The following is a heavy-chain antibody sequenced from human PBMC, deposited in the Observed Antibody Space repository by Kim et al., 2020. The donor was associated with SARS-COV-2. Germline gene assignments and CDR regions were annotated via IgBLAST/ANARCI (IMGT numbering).Heavy chain of an antibody. CDR2: VYDSGNT. D-gene: IGHD1-20*01. CDR1: GGSISSSSYY. V-gene: IGHV4-39*01. Sequence: SETLSLTCSVSGGSISSSSYYWGWIRQSPGKGLEWIGSVYDSGNTFYNPSLQSRVTISVDTSKNQFSLNLRSVTAADTAVYYCARPEKKNIIMTMAYDYWGQGTLVTVSS. J-gene: IGHJ4*02. CDR3: ARPEKKNIIMTMAYDY.